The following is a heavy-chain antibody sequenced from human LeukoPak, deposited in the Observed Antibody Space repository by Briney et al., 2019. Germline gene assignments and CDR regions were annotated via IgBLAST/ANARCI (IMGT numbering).Heavy chain of an antibody. V-gene: IGHV3-7*03. J-gene: IGHJ5*02. CDR3: ARDRALVDA. CDR1: GFTFSSYG. Sequence: GGSLRLSCAASGFTFSSYGMSWVRQAPGKGLEWVANIKQDGSEKYYVDSVKGRFTISRDNAKNSLYLQMNSLRAEDTAVYYCARDRALVDAWGQGTLVTVSS. D-gene: IGHD1-26*01. CDR2: IKQDGSEK.